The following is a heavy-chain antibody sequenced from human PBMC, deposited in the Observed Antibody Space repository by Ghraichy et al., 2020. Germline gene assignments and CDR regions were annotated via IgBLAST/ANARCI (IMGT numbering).Heavy chain of an antibody. CDR2: IYYSGST. V-gene: IGHV4-61*01. Sequence: SETLSLTCTVSGGSVSSGSYYWSWIRQPPGKGLEWIGYIYYSGSTNYNPSLKSRVTISVDTSKNQFSLKLSSVTAADTAVYYCARENIVLVVGIDYWGQGTLVTVSS. D-gene: IGHD2-8*02. CDR1: GGSVSSGSYY. CDR3: ARENIVLVVGIDY. J-gene: IGHJ4*02.